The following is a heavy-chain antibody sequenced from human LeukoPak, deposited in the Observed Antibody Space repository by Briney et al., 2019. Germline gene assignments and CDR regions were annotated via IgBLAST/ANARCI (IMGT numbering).Heavy chain of an antibody. CDR2: INHSGST. V-gene: IGHV4-34*01. J-gene: IGHJ3*02. CDR1: GGSFSGYY. CDR3: AREHFWSGYYIIPDAFDI. D-gene: IGHD3-3*02. Sequence: SETLSLTCAVYGGSFSGYYWSWIPQPPVKGLEWIGEINHSGSTNYNPSLKSRVTISVDTSKNQFSLKLSSVTAADTAVYYCAREHFWSGYYIIPDAFDIWGQGTMVTVSS.